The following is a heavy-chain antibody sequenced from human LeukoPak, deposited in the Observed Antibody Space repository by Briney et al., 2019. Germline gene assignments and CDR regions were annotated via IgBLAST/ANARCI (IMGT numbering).Heavy chain of an antibody. CDR1: GYTFTGYG. V-gene: IGHV1-69*05. Sequence: GASVKVSCKASGYTFTGYGISWVRQAPGQGLEWMGGIIPIVDTPIYAQQFQGRITFITDGSTNTAYMELNSLRSDDTAVYYCARGDYDFWSAYPYWGQGTLVTVSS. J-gene: IGHJ4*02. CDR2: IIPIVDTP. CDR3: ARGDYDFWSAYPY. D-gene: IGHD3-3*01.